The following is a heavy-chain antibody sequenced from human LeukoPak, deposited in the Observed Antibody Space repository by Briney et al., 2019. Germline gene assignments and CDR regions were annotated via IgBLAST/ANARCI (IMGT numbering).Heavy chain of an antibody. J-gene: IGHJ5*02. V-gene: IGHV1-2*02. CDR2: INPKSGDT. CDR1: GYTFIGYI. Sequence: ASVKVSCKASGYTFIGYIMHWVRQAPGQGLEWMGWINPKSGDTNYAQKFQGRVSMTTDTSTSTAYMELRGLRSDDTAMYYCARDVGITVADSFDPWGQGTLVTVSS. CDR3: ARDVGITVADSFDP. D-gene: IGHD6-19*01.